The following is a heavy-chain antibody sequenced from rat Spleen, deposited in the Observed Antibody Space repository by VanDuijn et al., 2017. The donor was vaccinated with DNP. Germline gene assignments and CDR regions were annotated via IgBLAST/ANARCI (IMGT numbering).Heavy chain of an antibody. V-gene: IGHV5-7*01. CDR2: ITYVGKIT. CDR1: GFTFSDYD. Sequence: EVQLVESGGGLVQPGRSLKLSCAASGFTFSDYDMAWVRQAPKKGLEWVTTITYVGKITYYRDSVKGRFTISRDNAKSTLYLQMDSLRSEDTATYYCAKDRTFYSMDAWGQGTSVTVSS. J-gene: IGHJ4*01. CDR3: AKDRTFYSMDA. D-gene: IGHD1-1*01.